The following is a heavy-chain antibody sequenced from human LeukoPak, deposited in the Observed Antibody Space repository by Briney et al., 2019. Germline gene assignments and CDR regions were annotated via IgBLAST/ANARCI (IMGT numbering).Heavy chain of an antibody. CDR1: GFTFSSYA. J-gene: IGHJ2*01. V-gene: IGHV3-30*04. Sequence: GGSLRLSCAASGFTFSSYAMHWVRQAPGKGLEWVAVISYDGSNKYYADSVKGRFTISRDNSKNTLYLQMNSLRAEDTSLYSCARDGDTSGYYSHFDLWGRGTLVIVSS. D-gene: IGHD3-10*01. CDR2: ISYDGSNK. CDR3: ARDGDTSGYYSHFDL.